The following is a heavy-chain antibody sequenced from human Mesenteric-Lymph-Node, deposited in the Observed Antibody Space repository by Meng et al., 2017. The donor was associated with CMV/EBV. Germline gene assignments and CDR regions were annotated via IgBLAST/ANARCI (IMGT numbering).Heavy chain of an antibody. D-gene: IGHD3-16*01. CDR2: INHSGST. CDR3: ARDGGGGVLWYFDL. J-gene: IGHJ2*01. Sequence: SETLSLTCAVYGGSFSGYYWSWIRQPPGKGLEWIGEINHSGSTNYNPSLKSRVTISVDTSKNQFSLKLSSVTAADTAVYYCARDGGGGVLWYFDLWGRGTLVTVSS. V-gene: IGHV4-34*01. CDR1: GGSFSGYY.